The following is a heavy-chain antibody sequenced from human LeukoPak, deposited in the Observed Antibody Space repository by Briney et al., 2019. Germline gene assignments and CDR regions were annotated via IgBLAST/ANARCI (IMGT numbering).Heavy chain of an antibody. Sequence: ASVKVSCKASGYTFTSYGISWVRQAPGQGLEWMGWINPNSGGTNYAQKFQGRVTMTRDTSISTAYMELSRLRSDDTAVYYCARDPPSWGAAAISEDYWGQGTLVTVSS. J-gene: IGHJ4*02. CDR1: GYTFTSYG. V-gene: IGHV1-2*02. D-gene: IGHD2-2*01. CDR2: INPNSGGT. CDR3: ARDPPSWGAAAISEDY.